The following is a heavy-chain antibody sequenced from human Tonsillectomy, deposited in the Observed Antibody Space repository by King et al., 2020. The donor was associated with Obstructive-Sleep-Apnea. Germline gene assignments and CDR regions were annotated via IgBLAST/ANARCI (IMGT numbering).Heavy chain of an antibody. CDR2: ISYDGSNK. V-gene: IGHV3-30*18. Sequence: VQLVESGGGVVQPGRSLRLSCAASGFTFSSYDMHWVRQAPGKGLEWVAVISYDGSNKYYADSVKGRFTISRDTSKNTLCLQMNSLRAEDTAVYYCAKQDSGLLWGQGTMVTVSS. D-gene: IGHD5/OR15-5a*01. CDR3: AKQDSGLL. CDR1: GFTFSSYD. J-gene: IGHJ3*01.